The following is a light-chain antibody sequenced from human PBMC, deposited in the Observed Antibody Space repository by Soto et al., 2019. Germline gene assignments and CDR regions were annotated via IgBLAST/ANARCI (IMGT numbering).Light chain of an antibody. Sequence: QSVLTQPASVSGSPGQSITISCTGTSSDICIYNYVSWYQQHPGKAPKLMIYDVSNRPSGVSNRCSGSKSGNTASLTISGLQAGDEADYYCSSYTSSTTWVFGGGTKVTVL. CDR1: SSDICIYNY. J-gene: IGLJ3*02. CDR3: SSYTSSTTWV. CDR2: DVS. V-gene: IGLV2-14*01.